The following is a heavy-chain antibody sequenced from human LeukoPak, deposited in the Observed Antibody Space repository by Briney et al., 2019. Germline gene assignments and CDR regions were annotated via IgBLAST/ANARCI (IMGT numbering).Heavy chain of an antibody. CDR1: GYTFTSYA. D-gene: IGHD3-3*01. J-gene: IGHJ4*02. CDR3: ARTPGRLLRFLEGSRPDFDY. CDR2: INTNTGNP. V-gene: IGHV7-4-1*02. Sequence: ASVKVSCKASGYTFTSYAMNWVRQAPGQGLERMGWINTNTGNPTYAQGFTGRFVFSLDTSVSTAYLQISSLKAEDTAVYYCARTPGRLLRFLEGSRPDFDYWGQGTLVTVSS.